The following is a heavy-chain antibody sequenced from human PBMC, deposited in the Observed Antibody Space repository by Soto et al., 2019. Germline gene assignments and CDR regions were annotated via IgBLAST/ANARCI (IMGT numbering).Heavy chain of an antibody. CDR2: IRSKAYGGTT. Sequence: SLRLSCTASGFTFGYYAMSWVRQAPGKGLEWVGFIRSKAYGGTTEYAASVKGRFTISRDDSKSIAYLQMNSLKTEDTAVYYCTRVARYXYGSGSAARHYYYGMDVWGQGTTVTVSS. D-gene: IGHD3-10*01. CDR1: GFTFGYYA. CDR3: TRVARYXYGSGSAARHYYYGMDV. V-gene: IGHV3-49*04. J-gene: IGHJ6*02.